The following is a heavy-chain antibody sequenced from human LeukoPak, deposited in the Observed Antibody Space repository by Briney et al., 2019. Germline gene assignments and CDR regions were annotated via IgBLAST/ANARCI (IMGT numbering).Heavy chain of an antibody. J-gene: IGHJ4*02. CDR3: FARWLGRT. CDR1: GFTFSTYA. V-gene: IGHV3-64D*09. D-gene: IGHD6-19*01. CDR2: INNKGDYT. Sequence: GGSLRLFCSASGFTFSTYAMHWVRQAPGKGLEYVSAINNKGDYTFYADSVKGRFTISRDNSKNTLYLQMSSLRPEDTAVYYCFARWLGRTGGQGTLVTVSS.